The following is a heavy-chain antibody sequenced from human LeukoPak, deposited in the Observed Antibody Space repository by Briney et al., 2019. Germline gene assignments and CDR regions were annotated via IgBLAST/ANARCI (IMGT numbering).Heavy chain of an antibody. CDR2: IKQDGSEK. D-gene: IGHD3-22*01. V-gene: IGHV3-7*03. J-gene: IGHJ4*02. CDR1: GFTFSSYW. CDR3: AKGDSSGYPTGPFDY. Sequence: GGSLRLSCAASGFTFSSYWMSWVRQAPGKGMEWVANIKQDGSEKYYVDSVKGRFTISRDNAKNSLYLQMNSLRAEDTALYYCAKGDSSGYPTGPFDYWGQGTLVTVSS.